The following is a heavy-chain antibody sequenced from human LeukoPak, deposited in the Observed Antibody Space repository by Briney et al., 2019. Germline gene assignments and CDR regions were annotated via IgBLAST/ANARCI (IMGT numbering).Heavy chain of an antibody. D-gene: IGHD1-26*01. J-gene: IGHJ4*02. CDR2: IFYSGST. Sequence: PSETLSLTCTVSGGSISSSGYYWGWIRQPPGKGLEWIGSIFYSGSTYYNPSLKSRVTISVDTSQNQFSLRLSSVTAADTAVYYCARQAVGATSNLDYWGQGTLVTVSS. CDR3: ARQAVGATSNLDY. V-gene: IGHV4-39*01. CDR1: GGSISSSGYY.